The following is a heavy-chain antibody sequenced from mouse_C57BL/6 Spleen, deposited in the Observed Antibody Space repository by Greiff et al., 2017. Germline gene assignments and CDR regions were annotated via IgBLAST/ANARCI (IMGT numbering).Heavy chain of an antibody. Sequence: QVQLQQPGAELVRPGTSVKLSCKASGYTFTSYWMHWVKQRPGQGLEWIGVIDPSDSYTNYNQKFKGKATLTVDTSSSTAYMQLSSLTSEDSAVYYCARGENYDYGFSYAMDYWGQGTSVTVST. V-gene: IGHV1-59*01. D-gene: IGHD2-4*01. CDR2: IDPSDSYT. J-gene: IGHJ4*01. CDR1: GYTFTSYW. CDR3: ARGENYDYGFSYAMDY.